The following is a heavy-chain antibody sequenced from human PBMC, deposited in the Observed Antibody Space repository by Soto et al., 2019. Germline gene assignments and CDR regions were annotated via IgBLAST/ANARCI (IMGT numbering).Heavy chain of an antibody. CDR3: ARRGPEYIFGPSAFGV. CDR1: GYMFTAYG. V-gene: IGHV5-51*01. D-gene: IGHD3-3*02. Sequence: PGESLKISCQATGYMFTAYGIGWVRQVPGKGLEWMGIIYPSDSDTTYHPSMQGHVTVSVDKSVSTAYVHWTSLKASDTATYYCARRGPEYIFGPSAFGVWGQGTLVAVS. J-gene: IGHJ3*01. CDR2: IYPSDSDT.